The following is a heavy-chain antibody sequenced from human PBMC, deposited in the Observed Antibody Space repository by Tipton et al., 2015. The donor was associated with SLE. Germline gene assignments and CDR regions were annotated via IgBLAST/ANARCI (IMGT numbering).Heavy chain of an antibody. D-gene: IGHD3-10*01. V-gene: IGHV4-34*01. CDR2: INHSGST. J-gene: IGHJ4*02. CDR3: ARGPYGDEPGY. CDR1: GGSFSGYY. Sequence: TLSLTCAVYGGSFSGYYFTLIHPPPREGVEGVGEINHSGSTNYNPSLKSRVTISVDTSKNQFSLKLTSLTAADTAVYYCARGPYGDEPGYWGQGTLVTVSS.